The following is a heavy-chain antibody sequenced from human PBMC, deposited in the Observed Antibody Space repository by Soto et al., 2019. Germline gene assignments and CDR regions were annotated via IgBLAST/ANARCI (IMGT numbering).Heavy chain of an antibody. CDR1: GFSLSTSGVG. J-gene: IGHJ6*02. CDR3: AHLLSPQWHYYYYGMDV. V-gene: IGHV2-5*01. CDR2: IYWNDDK. Sequence: QITLKESGPTLVNPTQTLTLTCTFSGFSLSTSGVGVGWIRQPPGKALEWLALIYWNDDKRYSPSLKSRLTITKDTSKNQVVLTMTNMDPVDTATYYCAHLLSPQWHYYYYGMDVWGQGTTVTVSS. D-gene: IGHD6-19*01.